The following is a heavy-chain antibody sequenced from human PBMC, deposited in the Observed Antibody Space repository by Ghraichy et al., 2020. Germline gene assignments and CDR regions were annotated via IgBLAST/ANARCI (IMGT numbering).Heavy chain of an antibody. CDR1: GGSISSSSYY. Sequence: SETLSLTCTVSGGSISSSSYYWGWIRQPPGKGLEWIGSIYYSGRTYYNPSLKSRVTISVDTSKNQFSLKLSSVTAADTAVYYCARHVTERDHDFWSGYYRGSTIDYWGQGTLVTVSS. J-gene: IGHJ4*02. D-gene: IGHD3-3*01. CDR2: IYYSGRT. V-gene: IGHV4-39*01. CDR3: ARHVTERDHDFWSGYYRGSTIDY.